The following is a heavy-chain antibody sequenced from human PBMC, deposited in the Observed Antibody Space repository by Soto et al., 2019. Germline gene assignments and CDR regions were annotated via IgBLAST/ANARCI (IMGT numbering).Heavy chain of an antibody. CDR1: GYSFTDYG. CDR3: ARAKRITGDFDY. CDR2: ISGKNGAT. D-gene: IGHD3-16*01. J-gene: IGHJ4*02. V-gene: IGHV1-18*01. Sequence: QVHLEQSGPEVKKPGASVTVSCKTSGYSFTDYGVTWVRQAPGQGLEWMGWISGKNGATNYAQELQGRVTMTTDTSRKTVYLEMRSLKSDDTAVDFCARAKRITGDFDYGAQGTLLAVSS.